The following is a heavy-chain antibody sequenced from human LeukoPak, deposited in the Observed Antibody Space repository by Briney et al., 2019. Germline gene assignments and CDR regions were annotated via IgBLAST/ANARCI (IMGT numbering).Heavy chain of an antibody. D-gene: IGHD1-26*01. CDR2: INPNSGGT. V-gene: IGHV1-2*06. J-gene: IGHJ4*02. CDR1: GYTFTGYY. Sequence: GASVKVSCKASGYTFTGYYMHWVRQAPGQGLEWMGRINPNSGGTNYAQEFQGRVTMTRDTSISTAYMELSRLRSDDTAVYYCARGNRWDTRDYWGQGTLVTVSS. CDR3: ARGNRWDTRDY.